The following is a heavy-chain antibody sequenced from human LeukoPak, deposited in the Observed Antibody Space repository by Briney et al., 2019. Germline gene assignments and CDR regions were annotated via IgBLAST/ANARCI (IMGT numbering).Heavy chain of an antibody. CDR1: GFTFSSYS. CDR3: ARVGLYGDQRPDDY. D-gene: IGHD4-17*01. J-gene: IGHJ4*02. Sequence: GGSLRLSCAASGFTFSSYSMNWVRQAPGKGLEWVSYISSSSSTIYYADSVKGRFTISGDNAKNSLYLQMNSLSAEDTAVYYCARVGLYGDQRPDDYWGQGTLVTVSS. CDR2: ISSSSSTI. V-gene: IGHV3-48*04.